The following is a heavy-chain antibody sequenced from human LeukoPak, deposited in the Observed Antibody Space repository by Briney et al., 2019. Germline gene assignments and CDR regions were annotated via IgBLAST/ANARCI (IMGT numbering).Heavy chain of an antibody. D-gene: IGHD3-3*01. V-gene: IGHV1-2*02. CDR2: INPNSGGT. CDR1: GYTFTGYY. CDR3: ARVRILEWLLDAFDI. Sequence: ASVRVSCKASGYTFTGYYMHWVRQAPGQGLEWMGWINPNSGGTNYAQKFQGRVTMTRDTSISTAYMELSRLRSDDTAVYYCARVRILEWLLDAFDIWGQGTMVTVSS. J-gene: IGHJ3*02.